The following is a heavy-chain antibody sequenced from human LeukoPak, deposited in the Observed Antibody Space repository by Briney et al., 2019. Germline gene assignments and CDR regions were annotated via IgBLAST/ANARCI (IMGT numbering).Heavy chain of an antibody. J-gene: IGHJ4*02. CDR2: IRSKVYSGTT. Sequence: PGGSLRLSCTASGFTFSDYAMSWFCQAPGKGLEWVGFIRSKVYSGTTEYAASVKGRFTISRDDSKSIVYLQMNSLKTDDTAVYYCTRGWWDVDIVATIILDYWGQGTLVTVSS. V-gene: IGHV3-49*03. CDR1: GFTFSDYA. CDR3: TRGWWDVDIVATIILDY. D-gene: IGHD5-12*01.